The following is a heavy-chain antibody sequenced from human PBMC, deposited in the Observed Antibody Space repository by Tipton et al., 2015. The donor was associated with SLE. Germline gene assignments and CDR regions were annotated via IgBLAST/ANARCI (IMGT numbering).Heavy chain of an antibody. CDR2: IYTTGSF. D-gene: IGHD6-13*01. CDR1: GGSISSHY. J-gene: IGHJ3*02. V-gene: IGHV4-4*08. Sequence: TLSLTCTVSGGSISSHYWSWIRQSPGKGLEWIGYIYTTGSFNYNPSLKSRVTISVDTSKNQFSLKLSSVTAADTAVYYCASSSSWWGYAFDIWGQGTMVTVSS. CDR3: ASSSSWWGYAFDI.